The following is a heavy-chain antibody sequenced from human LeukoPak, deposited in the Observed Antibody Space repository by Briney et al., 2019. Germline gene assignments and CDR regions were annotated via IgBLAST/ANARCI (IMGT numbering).Heavy chain of an antibody. D-gene: IGHD3-9*01. V-gene: IGHV3-21*01. CDR2: ISSSSSYI. J-gene: IGHJ4*02. CDR1: GFTFSSYS. Sequence: GGSLRLSCAASGFTFSSYSMNWVRQAPGKGLEWVSSISSSSSYIYYADSVKGRFTISRDNAKNSLYLQMNSLRADDTAVYYCARSQDILTGYYGDYWGQGTLVTVSS. CDR3: ARSQDILTGYYGDY.